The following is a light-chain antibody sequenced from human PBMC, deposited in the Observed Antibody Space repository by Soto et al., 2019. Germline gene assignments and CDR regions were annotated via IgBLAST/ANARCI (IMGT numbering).Light chain of an antibody. CDR2: AAS. CDR1: PGISSW. V-gene: IGKV1D-12*01. J-gene: IGKJ4*01. CDR3: QQGKRFPFI. Sequence: DLQMTQSPSSVSASVGDRVTITWRASPGISSWLGWYQQKPGKPPKLLLYAASRVQSGVPSRFSSSRSVTESDLTISSLQPEDFPTYSCQQGKRFPFIVGGGTK.